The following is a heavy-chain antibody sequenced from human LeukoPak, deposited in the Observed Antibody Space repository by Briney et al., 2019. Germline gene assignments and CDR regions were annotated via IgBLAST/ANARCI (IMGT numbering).Heavy chain of an antibody. CDR2: ISAYNGNT. Sequence: GASVKVSCKASGYTFTSYGISWVRQAPGQGLEWMGWISAYNGNTNYAQKLQGRVTMTRNTSISTAYMELSSLRSEDTAVYYCARDNGYRTPHYFDYWGQGTLVAVSS. V-gene: IGHV1-18*01. CDR1: GYTFTSYG. D-gene: IGHD5-18*01. CDR3: ARDNGYRTPHYFDY. J-gene: IGHJ4*02.